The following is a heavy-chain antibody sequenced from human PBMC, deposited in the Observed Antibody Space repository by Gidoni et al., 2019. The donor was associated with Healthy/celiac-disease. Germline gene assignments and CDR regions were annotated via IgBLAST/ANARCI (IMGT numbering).Heavy chain of an antibody. V-gene: IGHV4-59*01. CDR1: AGYSSSNY. Sequence: QVQLQESGPGLVTPSETLSLTCTVSAGYSSSNYWSWIRQPPGKGLEWIGYIYYSWNTNYNPSLQSRVTISVDTSKTQFSLKLSSVTAADTAVYYCARGSTMVRGVIITPYYYYYMDVWGKGTTVTVSS. D-gene: IGHD3-10*01. CDR3: ARGSTMVRGVIITPYYYYYMDV. CDR2: IYYSWNT. J-gene: IGHJ6*03.